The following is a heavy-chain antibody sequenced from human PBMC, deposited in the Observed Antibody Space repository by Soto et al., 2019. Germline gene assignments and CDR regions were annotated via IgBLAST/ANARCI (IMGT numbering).Heavy chain of an antibody. Sequence: PSETLSLTCAVSGGSISSTNWWSWVRQPPGKGLEWIGEIYHSGSTNYNPSLESRVTISVDTSKNQFSLKLSSVTAADTAVYYCAAQNGVVDVAINYWGQGTLVTVSS. CDR2: IYHSGST. CDR1: GGSISSTNW. V-gene: IGHV4-4*02. J-gene: IGHJ4*02. CDR3: AAQNGVVDVAINY. D-gene: IGHD5-18*01.